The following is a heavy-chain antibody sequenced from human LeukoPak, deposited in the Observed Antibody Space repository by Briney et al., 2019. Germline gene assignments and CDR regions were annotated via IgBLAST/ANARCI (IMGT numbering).Heavy chain of an antibody. CDR1: GFTVSSNY. CDR3: ARDDAYYYGSGSYSDY. V-gene: IGHV3-66*01. D-gene: IGHD3-10*01. J-gene: IGHJ4*02. Sequence: GGSLRLSCAASGFTVSSNYMSWVRRAPGKGLEWVSVIYSGGSTYYADSVKGRFTISRDNSKNTLYLQMNSLRAEDTAVYYCARDDAYYYGSGSYSDYWGQGTLVTVSS. CDR2: IYSGGST.